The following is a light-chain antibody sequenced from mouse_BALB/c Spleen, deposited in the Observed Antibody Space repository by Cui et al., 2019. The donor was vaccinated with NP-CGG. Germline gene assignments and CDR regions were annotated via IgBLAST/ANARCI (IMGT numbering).Light chain of an antibody. V-gene: IGLV1*01. CDR3: ALWYSNHWV. CDR1: TGAVTTSNY. J-gene: IGLJ1*01. Sequence: QAFFTQETAPTTSPGETVTLTCRSSTGAVTTSNYANWVQEKPDHLFTGLIGGTNNRAPGVPARFSGSLIGDEAALTITGAQTEDEAIYFCALWYSNHWVFGGGTKLTVL. CDR2: GTN.